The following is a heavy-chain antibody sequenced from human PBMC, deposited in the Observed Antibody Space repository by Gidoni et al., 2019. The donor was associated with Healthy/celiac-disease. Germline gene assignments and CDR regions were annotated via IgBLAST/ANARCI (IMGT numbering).Heavy chain of an antibody. Sequence: QVQLVESGGGVVQPGRSLRLSCAASGFTFSSYAMHWVRQAPGKGLEWVAVISYDGSNKYYADSVMGRFTISRDNSKNTLYLQMNSRRAEDTAVYYCASLSRGNYGDPLGWGQGTLVTVSS. D-gene: IGHD4-17*01. CDR2: ISYDGSNK. CDR3: ASLSRGNYGDPLG. CDR1: GFTFSSYA. J-gene: IGHJ4*02. V-gene: IGHV3-30-3*01.